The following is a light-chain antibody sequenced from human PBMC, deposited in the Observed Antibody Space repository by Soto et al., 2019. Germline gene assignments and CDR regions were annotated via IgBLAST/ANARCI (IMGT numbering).Light chain of an antibody. CDR3: QQYNNWPPPLT. Sequence: EIEMTQSPATLSVSPGERATLSCRASQSVSSNLAWYQQKPGQAPRLLIYGASTRATGIPARFSGSGSGTEFTLTISSLQSEDFAVYYCQQYNNWPPPLTFGGGTKGEIK. CDR2: GAS. CDR1: QSVSSN. V-gene: IGKV3-15*01. J-gene: IGKJ4*01.